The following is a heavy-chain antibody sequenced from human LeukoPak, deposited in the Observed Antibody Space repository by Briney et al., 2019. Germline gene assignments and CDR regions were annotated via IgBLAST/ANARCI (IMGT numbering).Heavy chain of an antibody. D-gene: IGHD1-26*01. CDR3: ARELELAYYFDY. Sequence: PGGSLRLSCAASGFTFSNYGMHWVRQAPGKGLEWVAVISDDGRIKIYGDSVKGRLTISRDNSKNTLYLQMNSLRGEDTAVYYCARELELAYYFDYWGQGTLVTVSS. J-gene: IGHJ4*02. V-gene: IGHV3-30*19. CDR1: GFTFSNYG. CDR2: ISDDGRIK.